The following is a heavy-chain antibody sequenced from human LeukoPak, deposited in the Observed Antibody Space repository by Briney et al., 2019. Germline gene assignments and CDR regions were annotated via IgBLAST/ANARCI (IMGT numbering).Heavy chain of an antibody. CDR3: VGGSGWTDAFDI. V-gene: IGHV1-46*01. Sequence: ASVKVSCKASGYAFTSYSMHWVRQAPGQGLEWMGIINPSGGSTSYAQKFQGRVTMTRDTSTGTLYMELSSLRSEDTAVYYCVGGSGWTDAFDIWGQGTMVTVSS. J-gene: IGHJ3*02. D-gene: IGHD6-19*01. CDR1: GYAFTSYS. CDR2: INPSGGST.